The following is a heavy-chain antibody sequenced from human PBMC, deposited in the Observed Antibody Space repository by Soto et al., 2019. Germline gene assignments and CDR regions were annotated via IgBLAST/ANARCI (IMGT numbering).Heavy chain of an antibody. V-gene: IGHV1-3*01. Sequence: ASVQVSCKASGYTFTRYAMHWVRQAPGQRPEWMGWINAGNGNTKYSQKFQGRVTITTDTSASAAYMELSSLRSEDTAVYYCARDGAVAGDSNFDYWGQGTLVTVSS. CDR3: ARDGAVAGDSNFDY. CDR2: INAGNGNT. CDR1: GYTFTRYA. D-gene: IGHD6-19*01. J-gene: IGHJ4*02.